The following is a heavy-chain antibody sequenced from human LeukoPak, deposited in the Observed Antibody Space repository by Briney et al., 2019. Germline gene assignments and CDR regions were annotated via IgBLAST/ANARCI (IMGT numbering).Heavy chain of an antibody. J-gene: IGHJ5*02. CDR1: GFTFGDYA. Sequence: PGGSLRLSCTASGFTFGDYAMSWVRQAPGKGLEWVGFIRSKAYGGTTEYAASVKGRFTISRDDSKSIAYLQMNSLKTEDTAVYYCARVAVRLRYFDWLSITNNWFDPWGQGTLVTVSS. D-gene: IGHD3-9*01. CDR2: IRSKAYGGTT. V-gene: IGHV3-49*04. CDR3: ARVAVRLRYFDWLSITNNWFDP.